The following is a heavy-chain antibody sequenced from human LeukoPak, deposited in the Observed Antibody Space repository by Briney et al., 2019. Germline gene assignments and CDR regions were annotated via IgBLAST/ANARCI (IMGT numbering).Heavy chain of an antibody. V-gene: IGHV1-2*02. CDR3: ARDYYDSSGYYY. CDR2: INPNSGGT. CDR1: GYTFTGYY. Sequence: GASVKVSCKASGYTFTGYYMHWVRQAPGQGLEWMGWINPNSGGTNYAQKFQGRVTMTRDTSISTAYMEPSRLRSDDTAVYYCARDYYDSSGYYYWGQGTLVTVSS. D-gene: IGHD3-22*01. J-gene: IGHJ4*02.